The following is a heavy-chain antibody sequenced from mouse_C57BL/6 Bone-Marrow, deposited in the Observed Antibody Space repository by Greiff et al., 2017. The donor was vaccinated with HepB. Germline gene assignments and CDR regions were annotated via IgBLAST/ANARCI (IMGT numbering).Heavy chain of an antibody. D-gene: IGHD2-3*01. CDR3: ARSVDGYYVGY. Sequence: QVQLQQPGAELVRPGTSVKLSCKASGYTFTSYWMHWVKQRPGQGLEWIGVIDPSDNYTNYNQKFKGKATLTVDTSSSTAYMQLSSLTSEDSAVYYCARSVDGYYVGYWGQGTTLTVSS. CDR2: IDPSDNYT. V-gene: IGHV1-59*01. J-gene: IGHJ2*01. CDR1: GYTFTSYW.